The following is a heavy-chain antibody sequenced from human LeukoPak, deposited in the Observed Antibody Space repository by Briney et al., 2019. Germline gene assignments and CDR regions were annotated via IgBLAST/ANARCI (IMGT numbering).Heavy chain of an antibody. D-gene: IGHD4-17*01. J-gene: IGHJ4*02. Sequence: PSETLSLTCAVYGGSFSGYYWSWIRQPPEKGLEWIGEINHSGSTNYNPSLKSRVTISVDTSKNQFSLKLSSVTAADTAVYYCARTYGDYPYYFDYWGQGTLVTVSS. CDR3: ARTYGDYPYYFDY. CDR2: INHSGST. V-gene: IGHV4-34*01. CDR1: GGSFSGYY.